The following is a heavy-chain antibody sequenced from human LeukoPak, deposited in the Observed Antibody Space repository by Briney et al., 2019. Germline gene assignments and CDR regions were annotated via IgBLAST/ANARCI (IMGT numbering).Heavy chain of an antibody. CDR3: ARDPYYYDSSGYSHDY. CDR2: ISSSGNTT. Sequence: PGGSLRLSCAASGFTFSDYYMSWIRQAPGKGLEWVSYISSSGNTTYYADSLKGRFTISRDNAKNSLYLQMNSLRAEDTAVYYCARDPYYYDSSGYSHDYWGQGTLVTVSS. J-gene: IGHJ4*02. V-gene: IGHV3-11*04. CDR1: GFTFSDYY. D-gene: IGHD3-22*01.